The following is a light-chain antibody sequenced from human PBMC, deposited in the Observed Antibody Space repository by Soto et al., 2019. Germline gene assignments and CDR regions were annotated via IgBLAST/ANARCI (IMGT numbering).Light chain of an antibody. CDR2: EVS. CDR3: SSYAGSNNFV. J-gene: IGLJ1*01. V-gene: IGLV2-8*01. CDR1: SSEVGSYNY. Sequence: QSALTQPPSPSVAPGQSVTISCTGTSSEVGSYNYASWYQQHPGKAPKLMIYEVSKRPSGVPDRFSGSKSGNTASLTVSGLQAEDEADYYCSSYAGSNNFVFGTGTKVTVL.